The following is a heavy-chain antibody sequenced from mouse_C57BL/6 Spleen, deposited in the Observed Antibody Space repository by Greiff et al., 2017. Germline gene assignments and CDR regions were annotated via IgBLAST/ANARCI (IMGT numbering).Heavy chain of an antibody. CDR2: IDPSDSET. CDR3: ARAQFITTVVASPFDC. CDR1: GYTFTSYW. Sequence: QVQLQQPGAELVRPGSSVKLSCKASGYTFTSYWMHWVKQRPIQGLEWIGNIDPSDSETHYNQKFKDKATLTVDKSSSTAYMQLSSLTSEDSAVYYCARAQFITTVVASPFDCWGQGTTLTVSS. V-gene: IGHV1-52*01. J-gene: IGHJ2*01. D-gene: IGHD1-1*01.